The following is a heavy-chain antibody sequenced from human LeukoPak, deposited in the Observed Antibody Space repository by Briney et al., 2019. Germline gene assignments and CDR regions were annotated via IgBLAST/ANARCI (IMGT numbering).Heavy chain of an antibody. Sequence: PSETLSLTCTVSGGSISSYYWSWIRQPAGKGLEWIGRIYTTGSTNYNPSLKSRVTMSVDTSNNQVSLKLSSVTAADTAVYYCARHGYSYGYGPPLDVWGKGTTVTVSS. CDR2: IYTTGST. CDR1: GGSISSYY. V-gene: IGHV4-4*07. D-gene: IGHD5-18*01. J-gene: IGHJ6*04. CDR3: ARHGYSYGYGPPLDV.